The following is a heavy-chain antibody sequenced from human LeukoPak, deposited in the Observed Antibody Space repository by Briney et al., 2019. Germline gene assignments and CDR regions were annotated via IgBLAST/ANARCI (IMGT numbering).Heavy chain of an antibody. CDR2: INSDGSST. J-gene: IGHJ6*02. Sequence: PGGSLRLSCAASGFTFSSYWMHWVRKAPGKGLVWVSRINSDGSSTSYADSVKGRFTISRDNAKNTLYLQMNSLKTEDTAVYYCTTGLDWGPYYYYGMDVWGQGTTVTVSS. D-gene: IGHD3-16*01. V-gene: IGHV3-74*01. CDR1: GFTFSSYW. CDR3: TTGLDWGPYYYYGMDV.